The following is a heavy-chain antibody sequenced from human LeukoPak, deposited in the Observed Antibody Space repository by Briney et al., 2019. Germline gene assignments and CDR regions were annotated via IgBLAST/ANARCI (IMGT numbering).Heavy chain of an antibody. CDR3: ARGRHPGPTWISEY. D-gene: IGHD5-12*01. Sequence: ASVKVSCKASEYTFTSYDINRVRQATGQGLEWMGWMNPNSGNTGYAQKFQGRVTMTRNTSISTAYMELSSLTFEDTAVYYCARGRHPGPTWISEYWGQGTLVTVSS. CDR2: MNPNSGNT. J-gene: IGHJ4*02. V-gene: IGHV1-8*01. CDR1: EYTFTSYD.